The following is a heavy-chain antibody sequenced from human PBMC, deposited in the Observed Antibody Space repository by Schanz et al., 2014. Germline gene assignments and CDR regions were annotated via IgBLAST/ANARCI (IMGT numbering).Heavy chain of an antibody. J-gene: IGHJ4*02. CDR2: LSGSGGST. V-gene: IGHV3-23*04. D-gene: IGHD4-17*01. CDR1: GFTFSSNH. Sequence: VQLVESGGGVVQPGRSLRLSCAASGFTFSSNHMSWVRQAPGKGLEWVSALSGSGGSTYYADSVKGRFTISRDRFQNTLYLRMSSLRAEDTAVYYCARPRFDYGEVDYWGQGTLVTVSS. CDR3: ARPRFDYGEVDY.